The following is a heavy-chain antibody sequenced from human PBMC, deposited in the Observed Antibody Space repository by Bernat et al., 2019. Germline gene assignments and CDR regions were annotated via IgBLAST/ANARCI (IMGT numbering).Heavy chain of an antibody. CDR3: AKDNWNQRGVDGFDV. CDR2: IKQDGSEK. Sequence: HLVESGGGLVQPGMSLRLSCTTSGFTFSNYRMSWVRQAPGRGLEWVANIKQDGSEKYYVASLRGRFTISRDNAKNSLYLQMNSLRAEDTALYYCAKDNWNQRGVDGFDVWGQGTMVTVSS. J-gene: IGHJ3*01. D-gene: IGHD1-20*01. CDR1: GFTFSNYR. V-gene: IGHV3-7*03.